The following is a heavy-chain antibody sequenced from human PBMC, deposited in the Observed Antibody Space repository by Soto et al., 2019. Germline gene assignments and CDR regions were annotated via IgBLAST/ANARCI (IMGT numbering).Heavy chain of an antibody. D-gene: IGHD1-1*01. CDR3: ATEANGRGWFDP. J-gene: IGHJ5*02. CDR2: IIPIFGTA. V-gene: IGHV1-69*01. Sequence: QVQLVQSGAEVKKPGSSVKVSCKASGGTFSSSAISWVRQAPGQGLEWMGGIIPIFGTANYAQKFQGRVTITADEATSTAYMELSSLRSEDTAVYYCATEANGRGWFDPWGQGTLVTVSS. CDR1: GGTFSSSA.